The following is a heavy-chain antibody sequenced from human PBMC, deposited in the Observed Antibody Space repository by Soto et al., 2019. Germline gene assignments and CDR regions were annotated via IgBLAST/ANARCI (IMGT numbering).Heavy chain of an antibody. J-gene: IGHJ5*02. CDR2: INPNSRGT. CDR3: ARVTLKAGNWFDP. CDR1: GYTFTDYF. Sequence: QVQLVQSGAEVKKPGASVKVSCKASGYTFTDYFIHWVRQAPGQGLEWMGWINPNSRGTNYAQKFQGRVTMTRDTSNSTGYMELRGLRSDDTAVYYCARVTLKAGNWFDPWGQGTLVTVSS. V-gene: IGHV1-2*02.